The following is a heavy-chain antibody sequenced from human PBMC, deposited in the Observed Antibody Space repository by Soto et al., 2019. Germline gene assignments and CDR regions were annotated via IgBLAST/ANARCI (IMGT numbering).Heavy chain of an antibody. CDR1: GFTFSSYS. CDR2: ISSSSRTI. J-gene: IGHJ4*02. Sequence: PGGSLRLSCAASGFTFSSYSMNWVRQAPGKGLEWVSYISSSSRTIYYADSVKGRFTISRDNAKNSLYLQMNSLRAEDTAVYYCARDRYGDYVVDYWGQGTLVTVSS. D-gene: IGHD4-17*01. V-gene: IGHV3-48*01. CDR3: ARDRYGDYVVDY.